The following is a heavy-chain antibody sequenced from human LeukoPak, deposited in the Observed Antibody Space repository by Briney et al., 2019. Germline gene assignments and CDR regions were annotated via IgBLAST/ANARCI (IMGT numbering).Heavy chain of an antibody. V-gene: IGHV3-11*04. D-gene: IGHD2-15*01. J-gene: IGHJ3*02. CDR2: IGGSASNI. CDR3: AKEWSAFDI. Sequence: GGSLRLSCAASGLTVTDYYMHWIRQAPGKGLEWVSFIGGSASNIYYAGSVKGRLTISRDNAKNSLYLQMNSLRAEDTAVYYCAKEWSAFDIWGQGTMVTVSS. CDR1: GLTVTDYY.